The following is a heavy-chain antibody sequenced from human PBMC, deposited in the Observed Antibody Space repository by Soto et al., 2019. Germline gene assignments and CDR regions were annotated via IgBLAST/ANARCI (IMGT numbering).Heavy chain of an antibody. D-gene: IGHD6-25*01. Sequence: GGSLRLSCAASGFTFVHYALTWVRQAPGKGLEWVADISGSGESAFYADSVKGRFTISRDNSKNMAYMELNSLRAEDTAVYYCAKSHSSAAVYYYYYGMDVWGEGTTVTVSS. CDR2: ISGSGESA. CDR3: AKSHSSAAVYYYYYGMDV. V-gene: IGHV3-23*01. J-gene: IGHJ6*04. CDR1: GFTFVHYA.